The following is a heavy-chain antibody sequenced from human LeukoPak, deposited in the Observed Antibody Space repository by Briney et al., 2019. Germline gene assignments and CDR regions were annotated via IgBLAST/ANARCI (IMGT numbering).Heavy chain of an antibody. CDR1: GDSVSSGSYY. J-gene: IGHJ4*02. D-gene: IGHD5-18*01. V-gene: IGHV4-61*01. CDR2: IYYTGNT. CDR3: ARVDTAMVVDY. Sequence: PSETLSLTCTVSGDSVSSGSYYWSWVRQPPGKGLEWIGYIYYTGNTNYNPSLKSRVTISVDTSKNQFSLKLSSVTAADTAVYYCARVDTAMVVDYWGQGTLVTVSS.